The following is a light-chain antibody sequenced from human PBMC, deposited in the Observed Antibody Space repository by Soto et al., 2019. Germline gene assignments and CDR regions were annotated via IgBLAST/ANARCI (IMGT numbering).Light chain of an antibody. CDR3: QQLNSYPRT. CDR1: QGISSY. Sequence: DIQLTQSPSFLSASVGDRVTITCRASQGISSYLAWYQQKPGKAPKLLIYAASTLQSGVPSSFSGSGSRTEFTLTISSLQPEDFATYYCQQLNSYPRTFGQGTKVEIK. CDR2: AAS. V-gene: IGKV1-9*01. J-gene: IGKJ1*01.